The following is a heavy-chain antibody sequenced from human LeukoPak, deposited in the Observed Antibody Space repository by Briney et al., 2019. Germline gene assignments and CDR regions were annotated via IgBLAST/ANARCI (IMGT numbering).Heavy chain of an antibody. CDR2: IGTAGDT. CDR3: ARVFSSWHYGMDV. V-gene: IGHV3-13*01. D-gene: IGHD6-13*01. Sequence: GGSLRLSCAASGFTFSSYDMHWVRQATGKGLEWVSAIGTAGDTYYPGSVKGRFTISRENAKNSLYLQMNSLRAGDTAVYYCARVFSSWHYGMDVWGQGTTVTVSS. J-gene: IGHJ6*02. CDR1: GFTFSSYD.